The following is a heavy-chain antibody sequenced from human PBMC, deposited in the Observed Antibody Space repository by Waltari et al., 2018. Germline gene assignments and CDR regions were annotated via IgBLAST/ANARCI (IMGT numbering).Heavy chain of an antibody. CDR1: GGTFRSDA. D-gene: IGHD4-17*01. CDR2: IIPILGIA. J-gene: IGHJ4*02. V-gene: IGHV1-69*04. Sequence: QVQLVQSGAEVKKPGASVKVSCEASGGTFRSDAIRWGRQAPGQGLECMGGIIPILGIANYAQKFQGRVTITADESTSTAYMELSSLRSEDTAVYYCARDQAPDDYGERYFDYWGQGTLVTVSS. CDR3: ARDQAPDDYGERYFDY.